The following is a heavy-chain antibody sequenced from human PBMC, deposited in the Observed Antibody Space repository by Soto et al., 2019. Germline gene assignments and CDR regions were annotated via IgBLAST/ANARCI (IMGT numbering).Heavy chain of an antibody. V-gene: IGHV2-5*02. D-gene: IGHD4-17*01. CDR2: IYGDNDK. Sequence: QITLKESGPSPVKPTQTLTVTCTFSGFSLSNSGVGVAWIRQPPGKALEWLALIYGDNDKRYSPSLKTRLTTTXXXSXXQVVLTMTNMDPVDTATYYCAHCTLHDYGDYDPGTSHVFDSWGQGTRVTVSS. CDR3: AHCTLHDYGDYDPGTSHVFDS. J-gene: IGHJ4*02. CDR1: GFSLSNSGVG.